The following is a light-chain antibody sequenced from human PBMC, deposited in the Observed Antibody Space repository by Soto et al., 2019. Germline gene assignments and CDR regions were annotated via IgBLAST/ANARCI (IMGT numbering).Light chain of an antibody. J-gene: IGKJ1*01. CDR1: QSGSSN. CDR3: QQYNNWPRGT. V-gene: IGKV3-15*01. Sequence: EIVMTHSPATLSVSPGERATLSCSATQSGSSNLAWYQQKPGQAPRLLIYGASTRAPGIPARFSGSGSGTEFTLTISSLQSEDFAVYYCQQYNNWPRGTFGQGTKVDIK. CDR2: GAS.